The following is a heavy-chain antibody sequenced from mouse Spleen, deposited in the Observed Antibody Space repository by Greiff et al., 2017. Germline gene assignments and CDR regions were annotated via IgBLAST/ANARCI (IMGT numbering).Heavy chain of an antibody. CDR2: IDPEDGET. V-gene: IGHV14-2*01. D-gene: IGHD2-4*01. Sequence: QQSGAELVKPGASVKLSCTASGFNIKDYYMHWVKQRTEQGLEWIGRIDPEDGETKYAPKFQGKATITADTSSNTAYLQISSLTSEDTAVYYCAVMITTKDYYAMDYWGQGTSVTVSS. CDR1: GFNIKDYY. CDR3: AVMITTKDYYAMDY. J-gene: IGHJ4*01.